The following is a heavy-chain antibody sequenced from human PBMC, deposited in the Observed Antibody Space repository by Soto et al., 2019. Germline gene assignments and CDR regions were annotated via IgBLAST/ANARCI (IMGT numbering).Heavy chain of an antibody. V-gene: IGHV1-3*01. CDR3: ARDKPYPGYSSSWYFHI. D-gene: IGHD6-13*01. J-gene: IGHJ3*02. Sequence: ASLKVSCKASGYTFTSYAMHWVLQAPGQRLEWMGWINAGNGNTKYSQKFQGRVTITRDTSASTAYMELSSLRSEDTAVYYCARDKPYPGYSSSWYFHIWGQGTMVTVSS. CDR2: INAGNGNT. CDR1: GYTFTSYA.